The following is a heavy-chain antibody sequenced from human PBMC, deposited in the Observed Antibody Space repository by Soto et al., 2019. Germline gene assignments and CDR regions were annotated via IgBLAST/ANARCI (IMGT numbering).Heavy chain of an antibody. D-gene: IGHD1-1*01. CDR2: IIPIFGTA. Sequence: GASVKVSCKASGGTFSSYAISWVRQAPGQGLEWMGGIIPIFGTANYAQKFQGRVTITADESTSTAYMELSSLRSEDTAVYYCARVGIVGLTRRTASYSGMYVWGQVTRVTVSS. J-gene: IGHJ6*02. CDR1: GGTFSSYA. V-gene: IGHV1-69*13. CDR3: ARVGIVGLTRRTASYSGMYV.